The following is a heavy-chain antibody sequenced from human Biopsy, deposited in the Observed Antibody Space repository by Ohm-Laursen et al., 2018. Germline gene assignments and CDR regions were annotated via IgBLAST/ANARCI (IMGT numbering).Heavy chain of an antibody. CDR3: ARAPPLIRGVVESWFDP. Sequence: TLSLTCTVSGDSINSSYWTWIRQPAGQGLEWIGRIYITGETDYNPFLKSRVTMSVDSSKKRFSLKLKSVTAADTAIYYCARAPPLIRGVVESWFDPWGQGIPVTVSS. D-gene: IGHD3-10*01. CDR1: GDSINSSY. V-gene: IGHV4-4*07. J-gene: IGHJ5*02. CDR2: IYITGET.